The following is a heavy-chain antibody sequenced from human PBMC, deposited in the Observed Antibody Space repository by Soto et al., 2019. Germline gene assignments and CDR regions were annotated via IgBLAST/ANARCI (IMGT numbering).Heavy chain of an antibody. V-gene: IGHV4-61*01. CDR3: ARERGDSHWIDP. D-gene: IGHD2-21*01. J-gene: IGHJ5*02. CDR1: GGSVSSESYY. Sequence: SETLSLTCSVSGGSVSSESYYWSWIRQTPGKGLEWIGNVENSGSTKYNPSLKSRVTISVDTSKNQFSLKLSSVTGADTAVYYCARERGDSHWIDPWGQGTLVTVS. CDR2: VENSGST.